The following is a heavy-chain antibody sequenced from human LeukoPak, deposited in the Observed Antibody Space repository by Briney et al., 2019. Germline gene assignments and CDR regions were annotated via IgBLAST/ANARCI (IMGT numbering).Heavy chain of an antibody. D-gene: IGHD3-22*01. J-gene: IGHJ4*02. CDR1: GFTFNTHG. CDR2: IWYDGSQK. CDR3: ATRAYYNSRGYYEYYFDY. Sequence: GGSLRLSCAASGFTFNTHGMHWVRQAPGKGLEWVAVIWYDGSQKYYVDSVKGRFTISRDNSKNTLYLQMNSLRLEDTALYYCATRAYYNSRGYYEYYFDYWGQGTLVTVSS. V-gene: IGHV3-30*02.